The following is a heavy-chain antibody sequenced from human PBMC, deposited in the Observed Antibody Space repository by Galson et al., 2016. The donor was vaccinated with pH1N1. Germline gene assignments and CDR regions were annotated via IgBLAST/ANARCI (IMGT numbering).Heavy chain of an antibody. Sequence: SVKVYCKASEYTFIGYYIHWMRQAPGHGLAWMGRINPNNGDTHYAQNFQGRVTMTRDTSISTAYMELNSLRSDDTAVYYCARVNTYDSSGYYPFDYWGQGTQVTVSS. J-gene: IGHJ4*02. D-gene: IGHD3-22*01. V-gene: IGHV1-2*06. CDR1: EYTFIGYY. CDR2: INPNNGDT. CDR3: ARVNTYDSSGYYPFDY.